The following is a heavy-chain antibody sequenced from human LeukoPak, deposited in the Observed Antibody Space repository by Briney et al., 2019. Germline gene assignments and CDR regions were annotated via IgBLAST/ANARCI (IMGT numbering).Heavy chain of an antibody. D-gene: IGHD5-12*01. V-gene: IGHV4-34*01. CDR3: ARGQVEWLRFGIYGP. J-gene: IGHJ5*02. CDR2: INHSGST. Sequence: PSETLSLTCAVYGGSFSGCYWSWIRQPPGKGLEWIGEINHSGSTNYNPSLKSRVTISVDTSKNQFSLKLSSVTAADTAVYYCARGQVEWLRFGIYGPWGQGTLVTVSS. CDR1: GGSFSGCY.